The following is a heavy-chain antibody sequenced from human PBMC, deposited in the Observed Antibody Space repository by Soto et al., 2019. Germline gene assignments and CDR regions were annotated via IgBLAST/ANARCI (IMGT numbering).Heavy chain of an antibody. CDR1: GFSLTNGRMG. Sequence: QVTLKETGPVLVKPTETLTLTCSVSGFSLTNGRMGVSWIRQPPVKALDWLAHFFSDAERSYSTSMQSRLNMYKDSSGSQVVLTMTNMAPADTATYFCARMDGDYNYYGLDVGGHGSAVTVSS. J-gene: IGHJ6*02. CDR3: ARMDGDYNYYGLDV. D-gene: IGHD4-17*01. V-gene: IGHV2-26*01. CDR2: FFSDAER.